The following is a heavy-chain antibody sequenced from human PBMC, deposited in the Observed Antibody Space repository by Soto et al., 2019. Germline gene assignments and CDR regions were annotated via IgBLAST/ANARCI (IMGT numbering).Heavy chain of an antibody. CDR1: GGSISSGGYY. CDR3: LVTTLPGSDDYFDY. CDR2: IYYSGST. Sequence: LSETLSLTCTVSGGSISSGGYYWSWIRQHPGKGLEWIGYIYYSGSTYYNPSLKSRVTISVDTSKNQFSLKLSSVTAADTAVYYCLVTTLPGSDDYFDYWGQGTLVTVSS. D-gene: IGHD4-17*01. J-gene: IGHJ4*02. V-gene: IGHV4-31*03.